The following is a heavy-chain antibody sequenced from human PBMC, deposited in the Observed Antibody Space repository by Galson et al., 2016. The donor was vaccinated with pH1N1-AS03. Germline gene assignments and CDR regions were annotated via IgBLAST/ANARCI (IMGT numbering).Heavy chain of an antibody. CDR3: TKGYLTSTAVIARDGLDI. CDR2: MNQGGSER. V-gene: IGHV3-7*03. Sequence: ETLSLTCAVYGGPFNIYYWSWIRQPPGKGLEWVASMNQGGSERYYVDSVKGRFTISRDGSKNTLYLQMNGLRGEDTAVYYCTKGYLTSTAVIARDGLDIWGQGTTVTVSS. J-gene: IGHJ3*02. D-gene: IGHD2-21*01. CDR1: GGPFNIYY.